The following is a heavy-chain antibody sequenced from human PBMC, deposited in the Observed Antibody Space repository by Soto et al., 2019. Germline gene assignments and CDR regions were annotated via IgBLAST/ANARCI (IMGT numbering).Heavy chain of an antibody. D-gene: IGHD6-19*01. Sequence: QVQLQESGPGLVKPSETLSLTCTVSGGSITTYHWSWIRQPPGQGLEWIGYIYYSGSTYYNPSLKGRVTIAVDTSKNQFPLKLDSVTAADAAVYYCALSSGWYQNYYYGMDVWGQGTTVTVSS. J-gene: IGHJ6*02. CDR2: IYYSGST. CDR1: GGSITTYH. V-gene: IGHV4-59*01. CDR3: ALSSGWYQNYYYGMDV.